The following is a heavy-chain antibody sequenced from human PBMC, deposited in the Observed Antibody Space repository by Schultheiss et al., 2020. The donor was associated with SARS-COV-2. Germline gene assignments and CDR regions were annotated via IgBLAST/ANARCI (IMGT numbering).Heavy chain of an antibody. Sequence: SQTLSLTCVISGDSVSSNTVAWNWIRQSSSRGLEWLGRTYHRSKWYNDYAVSVKSRITINPDTSKNQFSLQLNSVTPEDTAVYYCTRGPNYVRFDPWGQGTLVTVSS. CDR1: GDSVSSNTVA. V-gene: IGHV6-1*01. CDR3: TRGPNYVRFDP. D-gene: IGHD3-16*01. J-gene: IGHJ5*02. CDR2: TYHRSKWYN.